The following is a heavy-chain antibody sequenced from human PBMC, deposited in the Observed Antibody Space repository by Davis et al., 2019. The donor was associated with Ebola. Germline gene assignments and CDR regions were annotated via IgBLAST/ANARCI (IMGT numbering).Heavy chain of an antibody. CDR1: EFIFSNYA. J-gene: IGHJ6*02. D-gene: IGHD6-19*01. CDR3: AKQWYSSGWYYYYGMDV. Sequence: GESLKISCAASEFIFSNYAMNWVRQAPGKGLEWVSAISGSGGSTYYADSVKGRFTISRDNSKNTLYLQMNSLRAEDTAVYYCAKQWYSSGWYYYYGMDVWGQGTTVTVSS. CDR2: ISGSGGST. V-gene: IGHV3-23*01.